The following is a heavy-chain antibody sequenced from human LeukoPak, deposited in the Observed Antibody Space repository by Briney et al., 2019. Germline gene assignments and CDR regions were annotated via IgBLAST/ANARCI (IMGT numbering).Heavy chain of an antibody. CDR1: GGTFSRYA. V-gene: IGHV1-69*13. CDR2: IIPMFGIA. Sequence: ASVKVSFKASGGTFSRYAISWVRQAPGQGLEGMGGIIPMFGIANYAQKFQGRVTITADESTSTAYMELSSLRSEDTAVYYCARDRPYTGGWRGFDYWGQGTLVTVSS. J-gene: IGHJ4*02. D-gene: IGHD6-19*01. CDR3: ARDRPYTGGWRGFDY.